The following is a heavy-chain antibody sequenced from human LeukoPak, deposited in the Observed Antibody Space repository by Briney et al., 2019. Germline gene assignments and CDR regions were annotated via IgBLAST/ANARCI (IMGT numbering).Heavy chain of an antibody. V-gene: IGHV3-23*01. Sequence: PGGSLRLSCAASGFTFSSYGMHWVRQAPGKGLEWVSSISGTVSTTYYADSVKGRFTISRDNSNNTLYLQMNSLRAEDSAVYYCAKGRTTDFWGQGTLVTVSS. CDR1: GFTFSSYG. CDR2: ISGTVSTT. J-gene: IGHJ4*02. CDR3: AKGRTTDF. D-gene: IGHD1-1*01.